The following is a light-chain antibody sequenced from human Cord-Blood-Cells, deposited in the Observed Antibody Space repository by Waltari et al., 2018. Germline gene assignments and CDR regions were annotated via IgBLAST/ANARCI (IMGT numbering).Light chain of an antibody. V-gene: IGKV1-39*01. CDR3: QQSYSTPYT. CDR2: AAS. Sequence: DIQTTQSPTSLSASVGDRVTITCRASQSISSYLNWYQQKPGKAPKLLIYAASSLQRWVPSRFSGSGSGTDFTLTISSLQPEDFATYYCQQSYSTPYTSGQGTKLEIK. J-gene: IGKJ2*01. CDR1: QSISSY.